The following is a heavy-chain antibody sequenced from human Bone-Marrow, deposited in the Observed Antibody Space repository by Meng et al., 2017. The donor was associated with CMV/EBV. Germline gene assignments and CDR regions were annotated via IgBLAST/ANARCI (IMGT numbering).Heavy chain of an antibody. CDR2: INPSGGST. CDR1: GYTFTSYY. V-gene: IGHV1-46*01. Sequence: ASVKVSCKASGYTFTSYYMHWVRQAPGQGLEWMGIINPSGGSTSYAQKFQGRVTMTRDTSTSTVYMELRSLRSEDTAVYYCARGDCSSTSCYTGTGDYWGQGTLVTVSS. D-gene: IGHD2-2*02. J-gene: IGHJ4*02. CDR3: ARGDCSSTSCYTGTGDY.